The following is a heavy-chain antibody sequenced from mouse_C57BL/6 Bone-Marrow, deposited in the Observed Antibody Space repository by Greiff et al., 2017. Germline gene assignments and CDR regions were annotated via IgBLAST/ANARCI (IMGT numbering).Heavy chain of an antibody. V-gene: IGHV1-18*01. CDR1: GYTFTDYN. Sequence: VQLQQPGPELVKPGASVKIPCKASGYTFTDYNMDWVKQSHGKSLEWIGDINPNNGGTIYNQKFKGKATLTVDKSSSTAYMELRSLTSEDTAVYYCARSGAQATSAMDYWGQGTSVTVSS. D-gene: IGHD3-2*02. CDR3: ARSGAQATSAMDY. J-gene: IGHJ4*01. CDR2: INPNNGGT.